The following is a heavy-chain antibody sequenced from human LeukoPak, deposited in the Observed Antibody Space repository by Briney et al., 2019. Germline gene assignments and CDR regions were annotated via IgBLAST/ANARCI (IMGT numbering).Heavy chain of an antibody. CDR3: AKHYMGSSYNRGCDC. CDR2: INHSGST. D-gene: IGHD3-10*01. J-gene: IGHJ4*02. Sequence: SETLSLTCAVYGGSFSGYYWSWIRQPPGKGLEWIGEINHSGSTNYNPSLKSRVTISVDTSKNQFSLKLSSVTAADTAVYYCAKHYMGSSYNRGCDCWGQGTQVTVSS. V-gene: IGHV4-34*01. CDR1: GGSFSGYY.